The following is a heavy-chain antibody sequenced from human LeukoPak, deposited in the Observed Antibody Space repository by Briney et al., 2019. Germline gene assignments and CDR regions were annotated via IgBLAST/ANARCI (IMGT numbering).Heavy chain of an antibody. CDR1: GFTFSSYW. CDR3: AKVTGIAVAGAFDI. V-gene: IGHV3-30*18. CDR2: ISYDGSNK. J-gene: IGHJ3*02. D-gene: IGHD6-19*01. Sequence: GGSLRLSCAASGFTFSSYWMSWVRQAPGKGLEWVAVISYDGSNKYYADSEKGRFTISRDNSKNTLDLQMNSLRAEDTAVYYCAKVTGIAVAGAFDIWGQGTMVTVSS.